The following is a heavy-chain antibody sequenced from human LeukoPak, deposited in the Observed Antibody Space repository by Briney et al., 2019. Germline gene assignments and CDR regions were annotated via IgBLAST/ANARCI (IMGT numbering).Heavy chain of an antibody. CDR1: GFTFSSNW. CDR2: INTVGSMT. J-gene: IGHJ4*02. Sequence: PGGSLRLSCVASGFTFSSNWMHWVRQAPGKGLVWVSRINTVGSMTDYADSVKGRITISRDNAKNTLYLQMNSLRAEDTAVYYCATTGYSSRNYWGQGTLVTVSS. V-gene: IGHV3-74*01. CDR3: ATTGYSSRNY. D-gene: IGHD6-13*01.